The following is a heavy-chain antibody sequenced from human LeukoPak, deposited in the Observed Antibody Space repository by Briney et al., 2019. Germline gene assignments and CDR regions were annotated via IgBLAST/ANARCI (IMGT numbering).Heavy chain of an antibody. CDR2: IWYDGSNK. V-gene: IGHV3-33*01. J-gene: IGHJ6*02. D-gene: IGHD2-21*01. CDR1: GFTFSSYG. CDR3: ARDGSGDSVIAYYYYYGMDV. Sequence: GGSLRLSCAASGFTFSSYGMHWVRQAPGKGLEWVAVIWYDGSNKYYADSVKGRFTISRDNSKNTLYLQMNSLRAEDTAVYYCARDGSGDSVIAYYYYYGMDVWGQGTTVTVSS.